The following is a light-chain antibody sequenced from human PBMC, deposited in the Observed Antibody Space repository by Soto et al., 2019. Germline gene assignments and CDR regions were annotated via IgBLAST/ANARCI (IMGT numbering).Light chain of an antibody. CDR1: QSVSNNY. CDR2: GAS. Sequence: ETVLTQSPGTLSLSPGERATLFCRASQSVSNNYLAWYQQKRGQAPRLLIYGASSRATGIPDRFSGSGSGTDLSLTISRLEPEDSAVYYCQQHGTSPPSWTFGQGTKVEIK. CDR3: QQHGTSPPSWT. J-gene: IGKJ1*01. V-gene: IGKV3-20*01.